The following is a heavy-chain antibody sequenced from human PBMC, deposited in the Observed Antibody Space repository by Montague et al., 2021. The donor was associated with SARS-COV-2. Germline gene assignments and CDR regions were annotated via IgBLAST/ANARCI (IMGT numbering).Heavy chain of an antibody. Sequence: SETLSLTCTVSGGSISSGSYYWGWIRQPPGKGLEWIGSIYYSGSTYYNPSLKSRVTISVDTSKNQFSLKLSSVTAADTAVYYCAREGGWLSRGSYYFDYWGQGTLVTVSS. CDR1: GGSISSGSYY. V-gene: IGHV4-39*07. J-gene: IGHJ4*02. CDR3: AREGGWLSRGSYYFDY. CDR2: IYYSGST. D-gene: IGHD5-12*01.